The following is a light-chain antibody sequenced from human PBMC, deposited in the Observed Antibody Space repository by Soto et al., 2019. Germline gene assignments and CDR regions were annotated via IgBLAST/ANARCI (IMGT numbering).Light chain of an antibody. CDR1: KSVSSN. Sequence: EVVLTQSPGSLSLSPGDRATLSCRAGKSVSSNLAWYQQKPGQAPRLLIYDASTRATGIPDRFSASGSGTEFTLTISSLQSEDFAVYYCQQYDVWRTFGQGTKVDIK. V-gene: IGKV3-15*01. J-gene: IGKJ1*01. CDR3: QQYDVWRT. CDR2: DAS.